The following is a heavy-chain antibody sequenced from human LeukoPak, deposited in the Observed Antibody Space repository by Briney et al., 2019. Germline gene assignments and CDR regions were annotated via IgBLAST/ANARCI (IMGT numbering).Heavy chain of an antibody. J-gene: IGHJ5*02. Sequence: SETLSLTCTVSGGSITRYYWTWIRQTPRKGLEWIGCIYGDGSTNYNPSLKSRVTMSVDTSKNQFSLKLSSATAADSAVYYCARSGYSSSWYAWRDWFDPWGQGTLVTVSS. D-gene: IGHD6-13*01. CDR3: ARSGYSSSWYAWRDWFDP. V-gene: IGHV4-59*01. CDR2: IYGDGST. CDR1: GGSITRYY.